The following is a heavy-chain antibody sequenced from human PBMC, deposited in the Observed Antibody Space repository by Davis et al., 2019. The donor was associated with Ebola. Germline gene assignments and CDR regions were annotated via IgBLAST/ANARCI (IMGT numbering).Heavy chain of an antibody. D-gene: IGHD2-21*01. Sequence: ASVKVSCKASGYIFSNYDINWVRQASGQGLEWMGWINPNSGGTNYAQKFQGWVTMTRATSISTAYMELSRLRSDDTAVYYCARALLLDWFDPWGQGTLVTVSS. CDR1: GYIFSNYD. V-gene: IGHV1-2*04. CDR2: INPNSGGT. CDR3: ARALLLDWFDP. J-gene: IGHJ5*02.